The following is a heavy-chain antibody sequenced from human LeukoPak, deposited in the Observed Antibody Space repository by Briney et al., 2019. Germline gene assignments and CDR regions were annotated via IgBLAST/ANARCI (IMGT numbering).Heavy chain of an antibody. CDR2: ITSTGRYI. Sequence: GGSLRLSCAASGFNFIDYTMNWVRQASGKGLEWVSSITSTGRYIFYADSLKGRFTISRDNAKKSLYLQMNSLRAEDTAVYYCARLRNVGGNPHPFNVWGQGTTVTVSS. V-gene: IGHV3-21*01. D-gene: IGHD4-23*01. J-gene: IGHJ3*01. CDR3: ARLRNVGGNPHPFNV. CDR1: GFNFIDYT.